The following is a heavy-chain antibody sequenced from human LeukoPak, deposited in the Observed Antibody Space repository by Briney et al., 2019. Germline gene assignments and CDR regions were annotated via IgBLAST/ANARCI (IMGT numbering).Heavy chain of an antibody. Sequence: GGSLRLSCAASGFAFSGYGMHWVRQAPGKGLEWVTYIAYDGSDKFYADSVKGRFTISRDNAKNSLYLQMNSLRAEDTAVYYCASGSGYDFTPPDYWGQGTLVTVSS. J-gene: IGHJ4*02. CDR2: IAYDGSDK. CDR3: ASGSGYDFTPPDY. V-gene: IGHV3-30*12. D-gene: IGHD5-12*01. CDR1: GFAFSGYG.